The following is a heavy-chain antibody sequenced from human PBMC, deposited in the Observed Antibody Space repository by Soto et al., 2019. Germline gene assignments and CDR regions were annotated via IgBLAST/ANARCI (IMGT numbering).Heavy chain of an antibody. CDR1: GGSINSGGNY. J-gene: IGHJ4*02. D-gene: IGHD6-6*01. Sequence: QVQLQESGPGLVKPSQTLSLTCSVSGGSINSGGNYWSWIRQHPGKGLEWIGHIYYNGRTYYNPSLKSRVTISVDTYKNQFSLKLSSVTAADTAVYYCARRFGTNIAARRFDYWGQGTLVTVSS. CDR2: IYYNGRT. V-gene: IGHV4-31*03. CDR3: ARRFGTNIAARRFDY.